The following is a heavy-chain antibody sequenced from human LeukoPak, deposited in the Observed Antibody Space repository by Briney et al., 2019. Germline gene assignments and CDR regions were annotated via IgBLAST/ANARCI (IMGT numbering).Heavy chain of an antibody. D-gene: IGHD3-10*01. J-gene: IGHJ5*02. CDR3: ARGITMVRGVIKIA. CDR1: GFTFSDYY. CDR2: ISSSSSYT. V-gene: IGHV3-11*06. Sequence: GGSLRLSCAASGFTFSDYYMSWIRQAPGKGLEWVSYISSSSSYTNYAGSVKGRFTISRDNAKNSLYLQMNSLRAEDTAVYYCARGITMVRGVIKIAWGQGTLVTVSS.